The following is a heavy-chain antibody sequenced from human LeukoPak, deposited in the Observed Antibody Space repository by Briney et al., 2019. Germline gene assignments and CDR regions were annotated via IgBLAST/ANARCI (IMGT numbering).Heavy chain of an antibody. J-gene: IGHJ4*02. V-gene: IGHV4-59*08. CDR1: DDSINDNY. CDR2: IHYSGST. Sequence: SETLSLTCTVSDDSINDNYWSWIRQPPGKELECIGYIHYSGSTNYNPSLKSRVTISIDTSKNQFSLKLNSVTAADTAVYYCARRGLNRQNFDYWGQGTLVTVSS. D-gene: IGHD3-16*01. CDR3: ARRGLNRQNFDY.